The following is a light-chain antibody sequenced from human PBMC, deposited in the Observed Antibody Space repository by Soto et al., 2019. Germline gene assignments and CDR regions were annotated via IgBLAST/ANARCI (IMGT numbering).Light chain of an antibody. CDR2: AAS. CDR1: QAINNY. V-gene: IGKV1-17*01. CDR3: LQHNSYPQT. J-gene: IGKJ1*01. Sequence: DTQMTQSPSSLSASVGDRVAITCRASQAINNYLAWYQQKPGKFPKLLIYAASSLQSGVLSRFSGSGSGTEFTLTISSLQPEDFATYYCLQHNSYPQTFGQGTKVDIK.